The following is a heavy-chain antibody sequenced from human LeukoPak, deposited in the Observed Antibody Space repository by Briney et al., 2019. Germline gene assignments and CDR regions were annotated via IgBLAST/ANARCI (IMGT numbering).Heavy chain of an antibody. CDR1: GYSISSGYY. V-gene: IGHV4-38-2*02. J-gene: IGHJ5*02. D-gene: IGHD3-22*01. CDR2: IYHSGST. CDR3: ARDQGGQYYYDSSGYYYWNWFDP. Sequence: SETLSLTCTISGYSISSGYYWGWIRQPPGKGLEWIGSIYHSGSTYYNPSLKSRVTISVDTSKNQFSLKLSSVTAADTAVYYCARDQGGQYYYDSSGYYYWNWFDPWGQGTLVTVSS.